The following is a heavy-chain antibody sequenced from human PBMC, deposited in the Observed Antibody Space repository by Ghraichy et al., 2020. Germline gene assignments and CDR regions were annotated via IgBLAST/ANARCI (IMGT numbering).Heavy chain of an antibody. CDR1: GGSVSSGSYY. V-gene: IGHV4-61*01. CDR2: IYYSGST. J-gene: IGHJ4*02. CDR3: ASAYSGYDWAFDY. D-gene: IGHD5-12*01. Sequence: SETLSLTCTVSGGSVSSGSYYWSWIRQPPGKGLERIGYIYYSGSTNYNPSLKSRVTISEDMSKNQFSLKLSSVTAADTAVYYCASAYSGYDWAFDYWGQGTLVTVSS.